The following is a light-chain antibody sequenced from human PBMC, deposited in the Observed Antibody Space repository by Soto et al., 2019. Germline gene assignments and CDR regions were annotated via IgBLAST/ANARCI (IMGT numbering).Light chain of an antibody. CDR2: AAS. CDR3: QQANSFPYT. J-gene: IGKJ2*01. Sequence: DIQMTQSPSSASASVGDRVTIICRASQDISSWLAWYQQKPGRAPSLLIYAASSLQSGVPSRFSGSGSGTDFTLTISSLQPEDFATYYCQQANSFPYTFGQGTKLEIK. CDR1: QDISSW. V-gene: IGKV1-12*02.